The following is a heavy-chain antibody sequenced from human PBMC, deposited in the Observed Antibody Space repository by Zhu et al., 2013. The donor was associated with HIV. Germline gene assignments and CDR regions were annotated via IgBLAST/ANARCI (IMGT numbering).Heavy chain of an antibody. Sequence: QVQLQESGPGLVKPSETLSLTCAVSGYSISSGYYWGWIRQPPGKGLEWIGSIYHSGSTYYNPSLKSRVTISVDTSKNQFSLKLSSVTAADTAVYYCARVGHHKWELIRSDAFDIWGQGTMVTVSS. CDR3: ARVGHHKWELIRSDAFDI. J-gene: IGHJ3*02. CDR2: IYHSGST. CDR1: GYSISSGYY. V-gene: IGHV4-38-2*01. D-gene: IGHD1-26*01.